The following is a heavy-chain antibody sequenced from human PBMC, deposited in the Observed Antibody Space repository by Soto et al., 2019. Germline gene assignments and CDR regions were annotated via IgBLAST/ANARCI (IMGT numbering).Heavy chain of an antibody. Sequence: GGSLRLSCAASGFTFSSYGMHWVRQAPGKGLEWVAVISYDGSNKYYADSVKGRFTISRDNSKNTLYLQMNSLRAEDTAVYYCAKDRYYGGNYFDYWGQGTLVTVSS. J-gene: IGHJ4*02. CDR3: AKDRYYGGNYFDY. D-gene: IGHD4-17*01. V-gene: IGHV3-30*18. CDR2: ISYDGSNK. CDR1: GFTFSSYG.